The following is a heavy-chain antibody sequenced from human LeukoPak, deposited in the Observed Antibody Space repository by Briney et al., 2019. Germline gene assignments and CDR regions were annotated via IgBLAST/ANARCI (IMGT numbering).Heavy chain of an antibody. Sequence: QPGGSLRLSCAASGFTFSSYWMSWVRQAPGKGLEWVAKIKQDGSEKYYVGSVKGRFTISRDNAKNSLYLQMNSLRAEDTAVYYCARVQRGYSYNPLGYYYYYMDVWGKGTTVTVSS. D-gene: IGHD5-18*01. CDR1: GFTFSSYW. V-gene: IGHV3-7*01. J-gene: IGHJ6*03. CDR3: ARVQRGYSYNPLGYYYYYMDV. CDR2: IKQDGSEK.